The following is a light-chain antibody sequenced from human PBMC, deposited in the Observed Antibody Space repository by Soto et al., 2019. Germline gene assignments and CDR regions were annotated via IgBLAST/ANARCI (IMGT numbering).Light chain of an antibody. CDR3: QQYHTDWT. CDR2: AAS. CDR1: ESIRTW. V-gene: IGKV1-5*01. J-gene: IGKJ1*01. Sequence: DIQMTQSPSTLSASIGDRVTITCRASESIRTWLAWYQHKPGKAPKLLIFAASTLVRGVPSKFSGRGSGTELTLTISSLQADDFATYYCQQYHTDWTFGQGTKVDIK.